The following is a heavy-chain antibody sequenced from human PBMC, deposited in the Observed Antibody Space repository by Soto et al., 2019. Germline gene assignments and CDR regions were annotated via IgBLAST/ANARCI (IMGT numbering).Heavy chain of an antibody. CDR2: IYYSGST. Sequence: SETLSLTCTVSGGSIISSSYYWGWIRQPPGKGLEWIGSIYYSGSTYYNPSLKSRVTISVDTSKNQFSLKLSSVTAADTAVYYCARIAAATFDYWGQGTLVTVSS. D-gene: IGHD6-13*01. V-gene: IGHV4-39*07. CDR1: GGSIISSSYY. CDR3: ARIAAATFDY. J-gene: IGHJ4*02.